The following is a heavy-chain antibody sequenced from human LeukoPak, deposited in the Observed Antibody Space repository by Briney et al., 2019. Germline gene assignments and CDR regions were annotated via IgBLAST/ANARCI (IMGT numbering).Heavy chain of an antibody. J-gene: IGHJ4*02. CDR1: GGTFSSYA. D-gene: IGHD5-18*01. V-gene: IGHV1-69*06. CDR3: ARENRRYSYGYGY. Sequence: ASVKVSCKASGGTFSSYAISWVRQAPGQGLEWMGGIIPIFGTANYAQKFQGRVTITADKSTSTAYMELSRLRSDDTAVYYCARENRRYSYGYGYWGQGTLVTVSS. CDR2: IIPIFGTA.